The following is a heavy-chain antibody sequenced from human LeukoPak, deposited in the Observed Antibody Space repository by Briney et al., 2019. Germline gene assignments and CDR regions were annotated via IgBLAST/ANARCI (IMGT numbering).Heavy chain of an antibody. J-gene: IGHJ6*02. V-gene: IGHV3-11*01. CDR1: EFTLSAYY. CDR3: AKDGAGGWPNYYYYYGMDV. CDR2: ISGGGGAI. Sequence: TGGSLRLSCVASEFTLSAYYMTWIRQAPGKGLEWVSSISGGGGAIYYSDSVKGRFTISRDNAKNSLYLQMNSLRVEDTAVYYCAKDGAGGWPNYYYYYGMDVWGQGTTVTVSS. D-gene: IGHD2-15*01.